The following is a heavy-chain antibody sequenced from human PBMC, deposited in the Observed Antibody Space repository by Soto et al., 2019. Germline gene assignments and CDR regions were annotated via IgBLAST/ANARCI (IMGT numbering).Heavy chain of an antibody. CDR1: GGSISSGGFS. Sequence: SETLSLTCAVSGGSISSGGFSWSWIRQSPGKGLELIGYIYYSGNTYYNPSLKSRVTISVDRSKNEFSLRLSSVTAADTAVYYCARATFIRKGYYGATDYCYFDYWGQGTLVTVSS. CDR2: IYYSGNT. D-gene: IGHD3-10*01. CDR3: ARATFIRKGYYGATDYCYFDY. V-gene: IGHV4-30-2*06. J-gene: IGHJ4*02.